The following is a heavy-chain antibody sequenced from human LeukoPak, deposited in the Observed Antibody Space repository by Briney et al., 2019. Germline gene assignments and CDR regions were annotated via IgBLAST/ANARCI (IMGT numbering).Heavy chain of an antibody. CDR2: ISYDGSNK. Sequence: PGGSLRLSCAASGFTFSSYAMHWVRQAPGKGLEWVAVISYDGSNKYYADSVKGRFTISRDISKNTLYLQMNSLRAEDTAVYYCGRGYDPFDYWAREPWSPSPQ. V-gene: IGHV3-30*04. D-gene: IGHD5-12*01. J-gene: IGHJ4*02. CDR1: GFTFSSYA. CDR3: GRGYDPFDY.